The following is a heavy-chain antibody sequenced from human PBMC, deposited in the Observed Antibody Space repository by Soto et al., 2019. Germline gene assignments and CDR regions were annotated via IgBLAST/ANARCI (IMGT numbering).Heavy chain of an antibody. V-gene: IGHV1-69*13. CDR1: GGTFSSYA. D-gene: IGHD2-15*01. Sequence: SVKVSCKASGGTFSSYAISWVRQAPGQGLEWMGGIIPILGTANYAQKFQGRVTITADESTSTAYMELSSLRSEDTAVYYCARDPEIRYCSGGSCYSVWGQGTLVTVSS. CDR3: ARDPEIRYCSGGSCYSV. J-gene: IGHJ4*02. CDR2: IIPILGTA.